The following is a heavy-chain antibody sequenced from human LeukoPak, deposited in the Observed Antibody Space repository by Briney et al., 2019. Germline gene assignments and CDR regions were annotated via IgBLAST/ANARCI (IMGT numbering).Heavy chain of an antibody. Sequence: PSETLSLTCTVSGGSISNYYWGWIRQSPGKGLEWIGYIYYSGTTNSNPSLKSRVTISVDTSKNQFSLQLRSVTAADTAVYYCAREDPQTTVPEGMDVWGQGTTVIVSS. CDR2: IYYSGTT. V-gene: IGHV4-59*01. CDR3: AREDPQTTVPEGMDV. CDR1: GGSISNYY. D-gene: IGHD4-17*01. J-gene: IGHJ6*02.